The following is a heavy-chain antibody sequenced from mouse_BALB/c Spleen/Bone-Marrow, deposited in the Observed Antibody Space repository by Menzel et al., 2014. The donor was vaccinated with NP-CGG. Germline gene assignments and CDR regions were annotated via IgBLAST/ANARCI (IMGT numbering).Heavy chain of an antibody. D-gene: IGHD2-1*01. CDR1: GFNIKDTY. J-gene: IGHJ4*01. Sequence: VQLQQSGAELVKPGASVKLSCTASGFNIKDTYMHWVKQRPEQGLEWIGRIDPANGNTKYDPKFQGKATITADTSSNTAYLQLSSLTSEDTAVYYCARLGNYGRSYAMDYWGQGTSVTVSS. CDR2: IDPANGNT. V-gene: IGHV14-3*02. CDR3: ARLGNYGRSYAMDY.